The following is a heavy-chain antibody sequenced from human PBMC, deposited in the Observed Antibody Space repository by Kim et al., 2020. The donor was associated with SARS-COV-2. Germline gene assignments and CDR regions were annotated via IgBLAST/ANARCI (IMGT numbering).Heavy chain of an antibody. V-gene: IGHV3-7*01. CDR3: ARDGAGVSPDFDI. Sequence: YYVDSVEGRFTISRDNAKNSLYLQMSSLRGEDTAVYYCARDGAGVSPDFDIWGQGTLVTVSS. D-gene: IGHD1-26*01. J-gene: IGHJ3*02.